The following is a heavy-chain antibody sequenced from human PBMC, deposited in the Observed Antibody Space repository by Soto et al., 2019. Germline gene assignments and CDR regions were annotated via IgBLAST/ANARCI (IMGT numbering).Heavy chain of an antibody. CDR2: IHYSGST. Sequence: SETLSLTCTVSGGSVSDSSYYWGWIRQPPGKGLEWIVSIHYSGSTYYNPSLKSRVTISVDTSKNQFSLKLSSVTAADTAVYYCARLPFYDLGGFWGQGTLVTVSS. V-gene: IGHV4-39*01. CDR1: GGSVSDSSYY. D-gene: IGHD3-22*01. CDR3: ARLPFYDLGGF. J-gene: IGHJ4*02.